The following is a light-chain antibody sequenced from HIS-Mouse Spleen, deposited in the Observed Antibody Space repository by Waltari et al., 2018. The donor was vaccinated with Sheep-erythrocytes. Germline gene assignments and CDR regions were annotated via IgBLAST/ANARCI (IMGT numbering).Light chain of an antibody. Sequence: SYELTQPPSVSVSPGQTASLTCSGDKLGDKYACWYQQKPGQSPVLVIYQASKRPSGIPERFSGSNSGNTATLTIRGTQAMDEADYYCQAWDSSTYVFGTGTKVTVL. J-gene: IGLJ1*01. V-gene: IGLV3-1*01. CDR3: QAWDSSTYV. CDR2: QAS. CDR1: KLGDKY.